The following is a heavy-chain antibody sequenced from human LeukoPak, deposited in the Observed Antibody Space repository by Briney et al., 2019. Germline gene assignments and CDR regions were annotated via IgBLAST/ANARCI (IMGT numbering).Heavy chain of an antibody. CDR3: AKDLGPYYFDY. V-gene: IGHV3-23*01. J-gene: IGHJ4*02. Sequence: GGSLRLSCAASGFTFSNYAMIWVRQAPGKGLEGVSAISGGGVSTYYADSVKGRFTISRDNSKNTLYLQMNSLRAEDTAVYYCAKDLGPYYFDYWGQGTLVTVSS. CDR2: ISGGGVST. D-gene: IGHD7-27*01. CDR1: GFTFSNYA.